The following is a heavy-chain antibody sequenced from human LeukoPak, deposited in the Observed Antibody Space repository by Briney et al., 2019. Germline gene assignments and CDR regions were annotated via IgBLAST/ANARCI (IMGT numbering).Heavy chain of an antibody. Sequence: GGSLRLSCAGSGFTFSTYEMNWVRQAPGKGLEWVSYISSSGSTIYYADSVKGRFTVSRDNAKNSLYLQMNSLRVEDTAVYYCARDSPILRGVTGYWGQGTLVIVSS. CDR3: ARDSPILRGVTGY. CDR1: GFTFSTYE. D-gene: IGHD3-10*01. CDR2: ISSSGSTI. J-gene: IGHJ4*02. V-gene: IGHV3-48*03.